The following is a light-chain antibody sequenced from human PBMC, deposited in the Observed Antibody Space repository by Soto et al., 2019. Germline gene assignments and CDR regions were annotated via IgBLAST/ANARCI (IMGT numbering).Light chain of an antibody. CDR1: RSKIGAGYD. J-gene: IGLJ1*01. V-gene: IGLV1-40*01. CDR3: QSYDSSLSDV. Sequence: QSVLTQPPSVSGAPGQRVTISCTGSRSKIGAGYDVHWYQQLPGTAPKLLIYGNSNRPSGVPDRFSGSKSGTSASLAFTGLQAEDEADYYCQSYDSSLSDVFGTGTKVTVL. CDR2: GNS.